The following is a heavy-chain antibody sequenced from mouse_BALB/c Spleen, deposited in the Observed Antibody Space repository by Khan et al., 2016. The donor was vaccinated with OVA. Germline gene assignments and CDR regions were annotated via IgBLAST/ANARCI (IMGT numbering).Heavy chain of an antibody. CDR3: ARGGLPFAY. CDR1: GFSLSSFG. CDR2: IWSGGST. J-gene: IGHJ3*01. D-gene: IGHD2-13*01. V-gene: IGHV2-2*02. Sequence: VQLQESGPGLVQPSQSLSITCTVSGFSLSSFGVHWVRQSPGKGLEWLGVIWSGGSTDFNAAFISRLSISKDNSKSQVFFKMNSLQTNESAIYYCARGGLPFAYWGQGTLVTVSA.